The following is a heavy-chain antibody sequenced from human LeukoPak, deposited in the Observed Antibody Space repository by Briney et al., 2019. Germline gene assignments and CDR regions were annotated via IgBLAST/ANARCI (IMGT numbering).Heavy chain of an antibody. CDR2: ISAYNGNT. V-gene: IGHV1-18*01. CDR3: ARVIAARSTYYYDSSGYYEDY. CDR1: GYTFTSYG. J-gene: IGHJ4*02. Sequence: ASVKVSCKASGYTFTSYGISWVRQAPGQGLEWMGWISAYNGNTNYAQNLQGRVTMTTDTSTSTAYMELRSLRSDDTAVYYCARVIAARSTYYYDSSGYYEDYWGQGTLVTVSS. D-gene: IGHD3-22*01.